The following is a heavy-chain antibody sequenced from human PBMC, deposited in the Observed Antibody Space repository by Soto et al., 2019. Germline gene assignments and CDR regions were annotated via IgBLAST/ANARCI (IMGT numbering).Heavy chain of an antibody. CDR1: GGSISSSSYY. CDR3: ASNLVAAPGXVS. CDR2: IYYSGST. Sequence: SETLSLTCTVSGGSISSSSYYWGWIRQPPGKGLEWIGSIYYSGSTYYNPSLKSRVTISVDTSKNQFSLKLSSVTAADTAVYYCASNLVAAPGXVSWGQGPLVTAPQ. V-gene: IGHV4-39*01. J-gene: IGHJ4*02. D-gene: IGHD2-15*01.